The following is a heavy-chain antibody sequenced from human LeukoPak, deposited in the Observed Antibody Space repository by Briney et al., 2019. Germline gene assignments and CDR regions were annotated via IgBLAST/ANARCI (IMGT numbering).Heavy chain of an antibody. CDR3: ARDSFWSSGYEVDY. Sequence: GASVKVSCKASGYTFTSYGISWVRQAPGQGLEWMGWISAYNGNTNYAKKLQGRVTMTPDTSTSTAYMELRSLRSDDTAVYYCARDSFWSSGYEVDYWGQGTLVTVSS. CDR1: GYTFTSYG. V-gene: IGHV1-18*01. J-gene: IGHJ4*02. CDR2: ISAYNGNT. D-gene: IGHD3-22*01.